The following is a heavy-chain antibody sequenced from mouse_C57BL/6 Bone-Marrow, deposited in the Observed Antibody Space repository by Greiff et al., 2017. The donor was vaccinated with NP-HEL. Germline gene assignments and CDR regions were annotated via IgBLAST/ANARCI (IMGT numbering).Heavy chain of an antibody. J-gene: IGHJ3*01. CDR2: INPSTGGT. CDR3: VYYYGLWFAY. CDR1: GYSFTGYY. Sequence: VQLQQSGPELVKPGASVKISCKASGYSFTGYYMNWVKQSPEKSLEWIGEINPSTGGTTYNQKFKAKATLTVDKSSSTAYMQLKSLTSEDSAVYYCVYYYGLWFAYWGQGTLVTVSA. V-gene: IGHV1-42*01. D-gene: IGHD1-1*01.